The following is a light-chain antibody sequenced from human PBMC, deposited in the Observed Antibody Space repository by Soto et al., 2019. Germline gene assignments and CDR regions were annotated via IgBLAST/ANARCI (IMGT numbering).Light chain of an antibody. CDR1: SSDVGGYDY. CDR2: DVT. Sequence: QSVLTQPRSVSGYPGQSVTISCTGTSSDVGGYDYVSWYQQHPGKAPKLMISDVTKRPSGVPDRFSGSKSGNTASLTISGLQAEDEADYYCCSYAGYYTHYVFGTGTKVPVL. V-gene: IGLV2-11*01. CDR3: CSYAGYYTHYV. J-gene: IGLJ1*01.